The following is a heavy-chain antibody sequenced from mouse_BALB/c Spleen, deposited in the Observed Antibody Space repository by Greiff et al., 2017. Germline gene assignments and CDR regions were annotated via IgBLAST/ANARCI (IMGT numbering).Heavy chain of an antibody. Sequence: VQGVESGAGLVKPGASVKLSCKASGYTFTEYIIHWVKQRSGQGLEWIGWFYPGSGSIKYNEKFKDKATLTADKSSSTVYMELSRLTSEDSAVYFCARHEDDGPSPWFAYWGQGTLVTVSA. CDR2: FYPGSGSI. CDR1: GYTFTEYI. D-gene: IGHD2-3*01. V-gene: IGHV1-62-2*01. J-gene: IGHJ3*01. CDR3: ARHEDDGPSPWFAY.